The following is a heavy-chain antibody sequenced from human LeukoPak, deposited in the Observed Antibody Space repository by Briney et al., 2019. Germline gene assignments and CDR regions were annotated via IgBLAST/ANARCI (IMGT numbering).Heavy chain of an antibody. V-gene: IGHV4-4*07. Sequence: PSETLSLTCNVYGGSISIYYWSWIRQTAGKGLEGIGRIYTDGDTDYNPSLKSRVTISVDKSRNQLFLNLNAVTAADTAVYYCATSAAVGGVKWFDPWGQGTLVTVSS. CDR2: IYTDGDT. D-gene: IGHD6-19*01. CDR1: GGSISIYY. CDR3: ATSAAVGGVKWFDP. J-gene: IGHJ5*02.